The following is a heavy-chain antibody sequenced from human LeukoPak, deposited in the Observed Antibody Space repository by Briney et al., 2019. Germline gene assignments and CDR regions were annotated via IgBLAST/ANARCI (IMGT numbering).Heavy chain of an antibody. D-gene: IGHD1-1*01. CDR2: IWYDGSNK. V-gene: IGHV3-30*02. Sequence: GGSLRLSCAASGFTFSSYGMHWVRQAPGKGLEWVAVIWYDGSNKYYADSVKGRFTISRDNSKNTLYLQMNSLRADVTAVYYCAKNLGSVQLVMDVWAEVPTVTVPS. CDR1: GFTFSSYG. J-gene: IGHJ6*03. CDR3: AKNLGSVQLVMDV.